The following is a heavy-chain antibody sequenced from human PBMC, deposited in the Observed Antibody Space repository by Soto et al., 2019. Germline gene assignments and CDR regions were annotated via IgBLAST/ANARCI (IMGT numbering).Heavy chain of an antibody. J-gene: IGHJ4*02. D-gene: IGHD3-22*01. CDR2: IRGSNSYI. CDR3: ARDPPSYFYDSSGFDY. Sequence: GGSLRLSCAASGFTFSSYTMNWVRQAPGKGLEWVSSIRGSNSYIYYADSVKGRFTISRDNAKNSLYLQMNSLGVDDTAVYYCARDPPSYFYDSSGFDYWGQGTRVTVSS. V-gene: IGHV3-21*01. CDR1: GFTFSSYT.